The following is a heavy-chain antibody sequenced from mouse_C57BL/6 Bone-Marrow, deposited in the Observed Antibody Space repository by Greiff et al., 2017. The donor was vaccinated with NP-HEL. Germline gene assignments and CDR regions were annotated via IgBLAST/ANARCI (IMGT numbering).Heavy chain of an antibody. Sequence: EVQLVESGGDLVKPGGSLKLSCAASGFTFSSYGMSWVRQTPDTRLEWVATISSGGSYTYYPASVKGRFTISRDNAKNTLYLQMSSLKSEDTAMYYCARPLYSYYFDYWGQGTTLTVSS. V-gene: IGHV5-6*01. CDR2: ISSGGSYT. D-gene: IGHD1-1*01. CDR3: ARPLYSYYFDY. J-gene: IGHJ2*01. CDR1: GFTFSSYG.